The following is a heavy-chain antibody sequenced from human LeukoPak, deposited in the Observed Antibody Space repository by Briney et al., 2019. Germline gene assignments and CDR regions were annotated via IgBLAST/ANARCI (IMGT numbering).Heavy chain of an antibody. CDR3: ARDGAGKPNYYYMDV. V-gene: IGHV3-48*04. J-gene: IGHJ6*03. CDR2: ISGGTTTV. CDR1: GFIFSPYA. Sequence: GGSLRLSCATSGFIFSPYAMHWVRQAPGKGLEWISYISGGTTTVFYADSVKGRFTISRDNAKNSLYLQMNSLRAEDTAVYYCARDGAGKPNYYYMDVWGKGTTVTVSS. D-gene: IGHD6-13*01.